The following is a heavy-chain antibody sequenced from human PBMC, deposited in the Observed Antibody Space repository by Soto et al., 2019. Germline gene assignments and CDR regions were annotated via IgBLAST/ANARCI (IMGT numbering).Heavy chain of an antibody. CDR1: GGTFSSYA. Sequence: SVKVSCKASGGTFSSYAISWVRQAPGQGLEWMGGIIPIFGTANYAQKFQGRVTITADESTSTAYMELSSLRSEDTAVYYCAREVLVVITGYFDYWGQGTLVTVSS. CDR3: AREVLVVITGYFDY. J-gene: IGHJ4*02. V-gene: IGHV1-69*13. D-gene: IGHD3-22*01. CDR2: IIPIFGTA.